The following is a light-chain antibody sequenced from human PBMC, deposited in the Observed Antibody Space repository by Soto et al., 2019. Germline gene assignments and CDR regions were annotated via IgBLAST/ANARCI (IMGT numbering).Light chain of an antibody. J-gene: IGLJ2*01. CDR2: DNN. V-gene: IGLV1-51*01. Sequence: QSVLTQPPSVSAAPGQKVTISCSGSSSNIGNNYVSWYQQLPGTAPKLLLYDNNKRPSGIPDRFSGSQSGTSATLGITGLQTGDEADYHCGTWDSSLSAVVFGGGTKLTVL. CDR3: GTWDSSLSAVV. CDR1: SSNIGNNY.